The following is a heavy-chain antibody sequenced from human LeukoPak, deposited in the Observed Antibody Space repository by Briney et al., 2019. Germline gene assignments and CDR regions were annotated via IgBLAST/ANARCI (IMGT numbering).Heavy chain of an antibody. CDR2: ISGGGVTT. CDR1: GFTSIAYA. CDR3: ARNQQLGGHSYYYYGMDV. D-gene: IGHD3-16*01. J-gene: IGHJ6*02. Sequence: PGESLRLSCVGSGFTSIAYALTWARQAPGKGLEWVSGISGGGVTTYYADSVKGRFTISRDNSKNTLYLQMNSLRADDTAIYYCARNQQLGGHSYYYYGMDVWGQGTTVTVSS. V-gene: IGHV3-23*01.